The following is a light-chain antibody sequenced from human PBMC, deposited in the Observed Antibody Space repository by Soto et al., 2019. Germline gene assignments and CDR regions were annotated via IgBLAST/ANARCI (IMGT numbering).Light chain of an antibody. CDR1: QSISSW. Sequence: DIQMTHSPSALSASVLDRGTITCLASQSISSWLAWYQQKPGKAPKLLIYDAYSLESGVPSRFSGSGSGTEFTLTIRSLQPDDFANYYCQQYNSPSPWTFGNGHKVDIK. V-gene: IGKV1-5*01. CDR2: DAY. J-gene: IGKJ1*01. CDR3: QQYNSPSPWT.